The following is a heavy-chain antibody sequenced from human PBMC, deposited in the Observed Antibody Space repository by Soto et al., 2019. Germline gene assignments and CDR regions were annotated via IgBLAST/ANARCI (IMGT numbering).Heavy chain of an antibody. V-gene: IGHV3-53*01. Sequence: PGASLRLSCTTSGFTVSSSHMTWFRQAPGKGLEWVSVIYSGGSSYYAVSVQGRFTISRDNSKNTVYLQMNSLRGEDTAMYYCARLGPYGSESYSFRYNRFDPWGQGT. CDR1: GFTVSSSH. CDR2: IYSGGSS. J-gene: IGHJ5*02. CDR3: ARLGPYGSESYSFRYNRFDP. D-gene: IGHD3-10*01.